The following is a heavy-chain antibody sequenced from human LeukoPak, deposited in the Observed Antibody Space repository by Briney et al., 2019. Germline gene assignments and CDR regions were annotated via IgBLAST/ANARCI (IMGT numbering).Heavy chain of an antibody. CDR3: ARLRGWSDY. Sequence: SETLSLTCAVYGGSFSGYYWSWIRQPPGKGLEWIGEINHSGSTNYNPHLKSRVTISVDTSKNQFSLKLSSVTAADTAVYYCARLRGWSDYWGQGTLVTVSS. CDR2: INHSGST. V-gene: IGHV4-34*01. J-gene: IGHJ4*02. CDR1: GGSFSGYY. D-gene: IGHD6-19*01.